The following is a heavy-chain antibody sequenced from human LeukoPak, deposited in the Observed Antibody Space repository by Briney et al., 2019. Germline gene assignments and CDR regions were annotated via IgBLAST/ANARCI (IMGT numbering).Heavy chain of an antibody. CDR3: ARDAPSAVAGYDAFDI. V-gene: IGHV1-46*01. J-gene: IGHJ3*02. D-gene: IGHD6-19*01. Sequence: ASVKLSCKASGYTFTIYYMHWVRQAPGQGLEWMGIINPSGGSTSYAQKFQGRVTMTRDTSTSTVYMELNSLRSEGTAVYYCARDAPSAVAGYDAFDIWGQGTMVTVSS. CDR2: INPSGGST. CDR1: GYTFTIYY.